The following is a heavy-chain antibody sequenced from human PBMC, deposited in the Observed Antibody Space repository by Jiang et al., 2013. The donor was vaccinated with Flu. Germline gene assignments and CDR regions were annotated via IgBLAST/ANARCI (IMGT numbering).Heavy chain of an antibody. CDR1: GYTFTNYY. CDR2: INPSGGST. CDR3: ATRDYGDFDY. V-gene: IGHV1-46*01. D-gene: IGHD4-17*01. J-gene: IGHJ4*02. Sequence: GAEVKKPGASVKVSCKASGYTFTNYYMHWVRQAPGQGLEWMGIINPSGGSTTYAQKFQGRITMTRDTSTSTVYMELSSLRSEDTAVYYCATRDYGDFDYWGQGTLVTVSS.